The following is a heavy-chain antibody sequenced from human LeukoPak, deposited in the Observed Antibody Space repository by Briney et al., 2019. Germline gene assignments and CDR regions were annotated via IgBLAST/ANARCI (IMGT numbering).Heavy chain of an antibody. Sequence: SETLSLTCTVSGGSISSGGYYWSWIRQHPGKGLEWIGYIYYSGSTYYNPSLKSRVTISVDTSKNQFSLKLSSVTAADTAVYYCARDPGYGGNPTRYAFDIWGQGTMVTVSS. J-gene: IGHJ3*02. CDR2: IYYSGST. V-gene: IGHV4-31*03. D-gene: IGHD4-23*01. CDR1: GGSISSGGYY. CDR3: ARDPGYGGNPTRYAFDI.